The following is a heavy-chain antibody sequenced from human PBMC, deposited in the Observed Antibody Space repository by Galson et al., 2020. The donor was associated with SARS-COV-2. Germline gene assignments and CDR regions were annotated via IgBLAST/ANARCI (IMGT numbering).Heavy chain of an antibody. D-gene: IGHD6-6*01. CDR3: AKVDSSSSVYSAAFDI. Sequence: GGSLRLSCAASGFTFSSYAMSWVRQAPGKGLEWVSAISGSGGSTYYADSVKGRFTISRDNSKNTLYLQMNSLRAEDTAVYYCAKVDSSSSVYSAAFDIWGQGTMVTVSS. V-gene: IGHV3-23*01. CDR1: GFTFSSYA. CDR2: ISGSGGST. J-gene: IGHJ3*02.